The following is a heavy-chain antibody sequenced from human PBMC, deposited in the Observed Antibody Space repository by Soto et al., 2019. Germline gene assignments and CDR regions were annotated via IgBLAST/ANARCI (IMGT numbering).Heavy chain of an antibody. CDR3: AAGEPLNY. CDR2: IWYDGSNK. CDR1: GFTFSNYG. Sequence: VQLVESGGCLVKPGGSLRLSCAASGFTFSNYGMHWVRQAPGKGLEWVAIIWYDGSNKYYADSVKGRFTISRDNSKSTVYLQMNSLRAEDTAMYFCAAGEPLNYRGQGTLVTVSS. J-gene: IGHJ4*02. V-gene: IGHV3-33*08. D-gene: IGHD3-10*01.